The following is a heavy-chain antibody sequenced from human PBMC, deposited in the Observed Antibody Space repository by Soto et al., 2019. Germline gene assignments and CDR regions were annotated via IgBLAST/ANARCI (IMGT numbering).Heavy chain of an antibody. CDR2: ISHDGNDI. J-gene: IGHJ4*02. Sequence: QVRLVESGGGVVQPGRSLRLSCAASGFTFINSAMHWVRQPPGKGLECVAVISHDGNDIDYADSVKGRFTVSRDNSKNTLFLQMDSLRVDDTAVYYCANGGLRYFDWLSPQYWGQGTLVTVSS. CDR3: ANGGLRYFDWLSPQY. CDR1: GFTFINSA. V-gene: IGHV3-30*18. D-gene: IGHD3-9*01.